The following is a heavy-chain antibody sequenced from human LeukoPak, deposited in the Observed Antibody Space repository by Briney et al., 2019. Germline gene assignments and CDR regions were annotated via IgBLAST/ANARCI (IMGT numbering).Heavy chain of an antibody. CDR3: ARAGGSTVSHSDY. CDR2: ISSSTSYI. D-gene: IGHD4-17*01. V-gene: IGHV3-21*01. CDR1: GFTVSSNY. Sequence: GGSLRLSCAASGFTVSSNYMSWVRQAPGKGLEWVSSISSSTSYIYYADSVKGRFTISKDNAKNSLYLQMNSLRAEDTAVYYCARAGGSTVSHSDYWGQGTLVTVSS. J-gene: IGHJ4*02.